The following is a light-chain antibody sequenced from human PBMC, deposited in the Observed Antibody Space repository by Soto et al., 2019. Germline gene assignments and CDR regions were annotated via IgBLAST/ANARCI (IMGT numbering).Light chain of an antibody. J-gene: IGKJ5*01. CDR3: QQYDDWPPIT. V-gene: IGKV3D-15*01. Sequence: ETVMTQSPATLSVSPGERATLSCRASQSVSTKLAWYQQKPGQAPRLPIYGASTRATGIPARFSGSGSGTEFTLTVSSLQSEDFAVYYCQQYDDWPPITFGQGTLLEIK. CDR2: GAS. CDR1: QSVSTK.